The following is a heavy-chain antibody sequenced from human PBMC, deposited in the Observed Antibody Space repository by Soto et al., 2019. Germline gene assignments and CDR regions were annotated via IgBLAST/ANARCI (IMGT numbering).Heavy chain of an antibody. CDR3: ARDDSGFCGGHYIDYFTY. CDR2: INGGNGNT. CDR1: GNTVPNYA. V-gene: IGHV1-3*01. J-gene: IGHJ4*02. Sequence: ASVKVSCKASGNTVPNYAIHWVRQAPGQRLEWMGWINGGNGNTYYSEHFQGRVTFTRDTSAGTVYMQLRSLTSEDTAVYYCARDDSGFCGGHYIDYFTYSAQGALVTVSS. D-gene: IGHD2-21*01.